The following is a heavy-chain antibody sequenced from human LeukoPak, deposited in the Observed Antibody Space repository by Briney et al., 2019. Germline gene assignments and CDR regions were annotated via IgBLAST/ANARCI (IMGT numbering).Heavy chain of an antibody. V-gene: IGHV3-48*03. CDR2: ISSSGRTI. J-gene: IGHJ4*02. D-gene: IGHD3-10*01. CDR1: GFIFSSYE. CDR3: ARGGIGEL. Sequence: GGSLRLSCVGSGFIFSSYEMSWVRQAPGKGPEWISHISSSGRTIDYADSVKGRFSISRDNDKSSLSLQMNSLRAEDTAVYFCARGGIGELWGQGTRVTVSS.